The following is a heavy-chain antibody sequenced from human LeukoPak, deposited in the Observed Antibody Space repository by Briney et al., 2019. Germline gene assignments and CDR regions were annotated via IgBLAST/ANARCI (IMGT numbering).Heavy chain of an antibody. V-gene: IGHV1-2*06. D-gene: IGHD6-19*01. J-gene: IGHJ3*02. CDR3: ARGGSGWLRDAFDI. CDR2: INLNSGGT. CDR1: GYTFTDYY. Sequence: GASVKVSCKASGYTFTDYYMHWVRQAPGQGLEWMGRINLNSGGTSYAHKFQGRVTMTRDSSISTAYMELNSLQSDDTAVYYCARGGSGWLRDAFDIWGQGTMVTASS.